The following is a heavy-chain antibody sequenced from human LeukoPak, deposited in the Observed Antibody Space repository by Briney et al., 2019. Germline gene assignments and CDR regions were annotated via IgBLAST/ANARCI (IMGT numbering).Heavy chain of an antibody. CDR3: ARDLPYGYSYGFDY. CDR1: GFTFSSYW. J-gene: IGHJ4*02. CDR2: INTDGSST. V-gene: IGHV3-74*01. D-gene: IGHD5-18*01. Sequence: GGSLRLSCAASGFTFSSYWMHWVRQAPGKGPVWVSRINTDGSSTSYADSVKGRFTISRDNAKNTLYLQMNSLRAEDTAVYYCARDLPYGYSYGFDYWGQGTLVTVSS.